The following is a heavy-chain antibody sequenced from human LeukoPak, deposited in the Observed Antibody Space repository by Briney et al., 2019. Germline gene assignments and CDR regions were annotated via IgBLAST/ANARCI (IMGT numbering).Heavy chain of an antibody. D-gene: IGHD6-19*01. J-gene: IGHJ4*02. Sequence: SETLSLTCSVSGGSLSSSSYYWGWIRQPPGRGLEWIGNIYETGSTNYNPSLKSRVTISVDTSKNQFSLKLSSVTAADTAVYYCATDFEGSSGLFDYWGQGTLVTVSS. CDR1: GGSLSSSSYY. CDR2: IYETGST. V-gene: IGHV4-39*07. CDR3: ATDFEGSSGLFDY.